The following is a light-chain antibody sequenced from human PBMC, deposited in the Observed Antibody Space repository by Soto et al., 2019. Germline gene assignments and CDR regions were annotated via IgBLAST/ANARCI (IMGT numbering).Light chain of an antibody. Sequence: MTQSPSTLSASVGDRVTITCWASQSVGSWLAWHQQKAGRAPKVLVYKASSLQNAFPSRFSGSGSGTEFNLTISSLKPDNVATYICQQYSRYSWLFG. V-gene: IGKV1-5*03. J-gene: IGKJ1*01. CDR1: QSVGSW. CDR2: KAS. CDR3: QQYSRYSWL.